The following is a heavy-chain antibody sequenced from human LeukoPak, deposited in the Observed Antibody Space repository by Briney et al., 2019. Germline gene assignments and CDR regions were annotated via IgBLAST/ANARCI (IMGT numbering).Heavy chain of an antibody. CDR3: AREEYCNSTSCYKAFDI. CDR2: ISAYNGKT. Sequence: RASVKVSCKASGYSFTSYGFSWVRQAPGQGLEWMGWISAYNGKTYYEQKVQGRLTMTTDTSTSTAYMELRSLRSDDTAVYYCAREEYCNSTSCYKAFDIWGQGTVVTVSS. V-gene: IGHV1-18*01. J-gene: IGHJ3*02. D-gene: IGHD2-2*02. CDR1: GYSFTSYG.